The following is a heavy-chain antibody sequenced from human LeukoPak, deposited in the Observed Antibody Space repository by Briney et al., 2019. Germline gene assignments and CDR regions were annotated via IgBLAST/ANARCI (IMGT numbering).Heavy chain of an antibody. V-gene: IGHV1-2*02. D-gene: IGHD6-6*01. CDR2: INPNSGGT. CDR3: ARTSIAARPVDY. J-gene: IGHJ4*02. CDR1: GCTFTGYY. Sequence: ASVKVSCKASGCTFTGYYMHWVRQAPGQGLEWMGWINPNSGGTNYAQKFQGRVTMTRDTSISTAYMELSRLRSDDTAVYYCARTSIAARPVDYWGQGTLVTVSS.